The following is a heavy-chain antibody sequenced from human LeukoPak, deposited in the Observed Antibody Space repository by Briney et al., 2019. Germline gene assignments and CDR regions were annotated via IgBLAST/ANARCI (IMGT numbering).Heavy chain of an antibody. CDR1: GSTFSSYE. CDR2: ISCSGSTI. V-gene: IGHV3-48*03. J-gene: IGHJ6*03. CDR3: ARDSSSWSHYYYYYYMDV. Sequence: GGSLRLSCAASGSTFSSYEMNWVRQAPGKGLEWVSYISCSGSTIYYADSVKGRFTISRDNAKNSLYLQMNSLRAEDTAVYYCARDSSSWSHYYYYYYMDVWGKGTTVTVSS. D-gene: IGHD6-13*01.